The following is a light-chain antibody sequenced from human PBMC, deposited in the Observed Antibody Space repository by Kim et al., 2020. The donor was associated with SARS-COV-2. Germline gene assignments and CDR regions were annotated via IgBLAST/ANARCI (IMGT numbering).Light chain of an antibody. CDR3: SSYAGSTTFVV. V-gene: IGLV2-23*02. CDR2: EVD. Sequence: QSALTQPASVSGSPGQSITISCTGASSDVGTYNLVSWYKQHPDKAPKLIIYEVDKRPSGVSHRFSGAKSGNTASLTISGLQADDGADYYCSSYAGSTTFVVFGGGTQLTVL. CDR1: SSDVGTYNL. J-gene: IGLJ2*01.